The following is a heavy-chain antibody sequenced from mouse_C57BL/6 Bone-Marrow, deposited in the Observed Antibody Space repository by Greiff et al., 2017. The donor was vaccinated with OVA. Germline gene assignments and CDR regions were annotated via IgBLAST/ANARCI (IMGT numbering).Heavy chain of an antibody. D-gene: IGHD1-1*01. CDR1: GYTFTSYW. CDR2: IDPSDSYT. V-gene: IGHV1-69*01. Sequence: QVQLQQPGAELVMPGASVKLSCKASGYTFTSYWMHWVKQRPGQGLEWIGEIDPSDSYTNYNQKFKGKSTLTVDKSSSTAYMQLSSLTSEDSADYYCARSYYGSSPFAYWGQGTLVTVSA. CDR3: ARSYYGSSPFAY. J-gene: IGHJ3*01.